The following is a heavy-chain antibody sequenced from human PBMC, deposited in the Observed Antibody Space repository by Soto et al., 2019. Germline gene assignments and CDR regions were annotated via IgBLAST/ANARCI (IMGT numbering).Heavy chain of an antibody. CDR1: GGSFSGYY. Sequence: SETLSLTCAVYGGSFSGYYWSWIRQPPGKGLEWIGEINHSGSTNYNPPLKSRVTISVDTSKNQYSLKLSSVTAADTAVYYCASKDIVVVPAAMGQNWFDPWGQGTPVTVSS. V-gene: IGHV4-34*01. J-gene: IGHJ5*02. CDR3: ASKDIVVVPAAMGQNWFDP. D-gene: IGHD2-2*01. CDR2: INHSGST.